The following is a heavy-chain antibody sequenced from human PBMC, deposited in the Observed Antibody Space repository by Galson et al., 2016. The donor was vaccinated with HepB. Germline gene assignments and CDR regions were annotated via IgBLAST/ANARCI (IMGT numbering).Heavy chain of an antibody. D-gene: IGHD4-23*01. CDR3: ARNPYSGPRYYYGLDV. J-gene: IGHJ6*02. Sequence: SLRLSCAASGFTFSSYWMHWVRQAPGKGLMWASRISTDGSSTSYADSVKGRFTISRDNAKNTLYLQMRSLRAEDSAMYFCARNPYSGPRYYYGLDVWGRGTMVTVSS. CDR1: GFTFSSYW. CDR2: ISTDGSST. V-gene: IGHV3-74*01.